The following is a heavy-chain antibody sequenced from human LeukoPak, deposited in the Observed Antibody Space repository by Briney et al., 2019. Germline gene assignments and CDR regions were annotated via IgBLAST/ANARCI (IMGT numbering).Heavy chain of an antibody. V-gene: IGHV4-34*01. Sequence: SETLSLTCAVYGGSFSGYYWSWIRQPPGKGLEWIGEINHSGSTNYNPSLKSRVTISVDTSKNQFSLKLSSVTAADTAVYYCARGPYVWGSYRTIAEYFQHWGQSTLVTVSS. CDR3: ARGPYVWGSYRTIAEYFQH. CDR1: GGSFSGYY. D-gene: IGHD3-16*02. J-gene: IGHJ1*01. CDR2: INHSGST.